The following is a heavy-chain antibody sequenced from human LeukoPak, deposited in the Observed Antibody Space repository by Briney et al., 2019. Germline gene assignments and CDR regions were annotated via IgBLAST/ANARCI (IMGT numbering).Heavy chain of an antibody. CDR3: ARDRSSSAWYQDY. Sequence: ASVKVSCKASGYTFTSYDINWVRQATGQGLEWMGWMNPNSGNTGYAQELQGRVTVTTDTPTSTAYMELRSLRSDDTAVYYCARDRSSSAWYQDYWGQGTLVTVSS. CDR2: MNPNSGNT. J-gene: IGHJ4*02. CDR1: GYTFTSYD. V-gene: IGHV1-8*01. D-gene: IGHD6-19*01.